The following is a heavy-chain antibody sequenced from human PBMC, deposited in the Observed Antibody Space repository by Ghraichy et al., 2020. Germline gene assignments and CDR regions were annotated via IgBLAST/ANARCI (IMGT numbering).Heavy chain of an antibody. CDR3: ARSPLFTLGQRDAFDI. V-gene: IGHV4-59*01. CDR2: IYYSGST. Sequence: SETLSLTCTVSGGSISSYYWSWIRQPPGKGLEWIGYIYYSGSTNYNPSLKSRVTISVDTSKNQFSLKLSSVTAADTAVYYCARSPLFTLGQRDAFDIWGQGTMVTVSS. D-gene: IGHD3/OR15-3a*01. J-gene: IGHJ3*02. CDR1: GGSISSYY.